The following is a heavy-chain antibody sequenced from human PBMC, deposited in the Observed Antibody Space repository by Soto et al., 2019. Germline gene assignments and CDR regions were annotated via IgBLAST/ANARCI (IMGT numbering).Heavy chain of an antibody. CDR3: ARLPLDTAMVAFDY. J-gene: IGHJ4*02. CDR1: GGSISSSSYY. D-gene: IGHD5-18*01. CDR2: IYYSGST. Sequence: SETLSLTCTVSGGSISSSSYYWGWIRQPPGKGLEWIGYIYYSGSTNYNPSLKSRVTISVDTSKNQFSLKLSSVTAADTAVYYCARLPLDTAMVAFDYWGQETLVTVSS. V-gene: IGHV4-61*05.